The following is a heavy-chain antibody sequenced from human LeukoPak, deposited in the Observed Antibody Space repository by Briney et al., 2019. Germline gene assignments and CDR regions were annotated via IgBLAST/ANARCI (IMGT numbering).Heavy chain of an antibody. V-gene: IGHV3-21*01. J-gene: IGHJ3*02. Sequence: GGSPRLSCAASGFTFNNYNMNWVRRAPGKALEWVSSITSSGAYILYADSVKGRFTISRDNAKNSLYLQMNSLRAEDTAVYYCARDPTSSWETAFDIWGQGTMVTVSS. CDR2: ITSSGAYI. D-gene: IGHD1-26*01. CDR3: ARDPTSSWETAFDI. CDR1: GFTFNNYN.